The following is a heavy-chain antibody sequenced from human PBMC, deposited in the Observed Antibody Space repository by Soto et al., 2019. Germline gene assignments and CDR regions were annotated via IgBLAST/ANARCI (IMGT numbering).Heavy chain of an antibody. CDR2: ISYDGSNK. V-gene: IGHV3-30*18. CDR1: GFTFSSYG. J-gene: IGHJ4*02. D-gene: IGHD5-12*01. CDR3: AKQAATITYPDY. Sequence: PGGSLRLSCAASGFTFSSYGMHWVRQAPGKGLEWVAVISYDGSNKYYADSVKGRFTISRDNSKNTLYLQMNSLRAEDTAVYYCAKQAATITYPDYWGQGTLITVSS.